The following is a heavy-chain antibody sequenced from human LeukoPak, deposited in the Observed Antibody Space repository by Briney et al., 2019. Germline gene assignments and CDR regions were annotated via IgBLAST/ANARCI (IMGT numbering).Heavy chain of an antibody. CDR1: GFTFSSYS. CDR2: ISSSSSTK. J-gene: IGHJ4*02. CDR3: ARDGTNIAVAFDGFDY. Sequence: SGGSLRLSCAASGFTFSSYSMNWVRQAPGKGLEWVSYISSSSSTKYYADSVKGRFTISRDNAQNSLYLQMSSLRTEDTAVYYCARDGTNIAVAFDGFDYWGQGTLVTVSS. D-gene: IGHD6-19*01. V-gene: IGHV3-48*04.